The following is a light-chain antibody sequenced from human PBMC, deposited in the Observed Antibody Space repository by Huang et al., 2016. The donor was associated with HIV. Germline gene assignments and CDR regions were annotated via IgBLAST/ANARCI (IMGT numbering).Light chain of an antibody. J-gene: IGKJ1*01. CDR3: QHYDNLRT. CDR2: DAS. Sequence: DIQMTQSPSSLSASVGDRVTITCQASQDISNYLNWYQQKPGKAPKLLIYDASNLEKGVSSRFSGGGSGTDFTFTISSLQPEDIATYYCQHYDNLRTFGQGTKVEIK. V-gene: IGKV1-33*01. CDR1: QDISNY.